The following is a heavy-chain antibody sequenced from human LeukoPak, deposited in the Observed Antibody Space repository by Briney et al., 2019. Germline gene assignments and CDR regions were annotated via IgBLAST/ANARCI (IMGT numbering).Heavy chain of an antibody. D-gene: IGHD6-13*01. CDR1: GGTFSSYA. V-gene: IGHV1-69*04. CDR3: ARGSIAAAGPNNYYYYGMDV. J-gene: IGHJ6*02. CDR2: IIPILGIA. Sequence: ASVKVSCKASGGTFSSYAISWVRQAPGQGLEWMGRIIPILGIANYAQKFQGRVTITADKSTSTAYMELSSLRSEDTAVYYCARGSIAAAGPNNYYYYGMDVWGQGTTVTVSS.